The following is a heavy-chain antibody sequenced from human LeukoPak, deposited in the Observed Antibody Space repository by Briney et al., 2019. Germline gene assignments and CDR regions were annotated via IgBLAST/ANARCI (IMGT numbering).Heavy chain of an antibody. CDR1: GGSISSSNR. J-gene: IGHJ4*02. V-gene: IGHV4-4*02. Sequence: PSETLSLTCAVSGGSISSSNRWSWVRQPPGKGLEWIGEIYHSGSTNYNPSLKSRVTISVDKSKNQFSLKLSSVTAADTAVYYCASPSIAVAGAFDYWGQGTLVTVSS. CDR3: ASPSIAVAGAFDY. D-gene: IGHD6-19*01. CDR2: IYHSGST.